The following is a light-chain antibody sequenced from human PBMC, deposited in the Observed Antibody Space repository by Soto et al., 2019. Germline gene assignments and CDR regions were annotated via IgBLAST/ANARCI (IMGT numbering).Light chain of an antibody. V-gene: IGKV1-39*01. J-gene: IGKJ4*01. CDR3: QQSYSTPLT. Sequence: DIQMTQSPSSLSASVGDRVTITCRASQSISSYLNWYQQKPGKAPKLLIDAASSVQSGVPSRFSGSGSGTDFTLTISSLHPEDFSTYYCQQSYSTPLTFGGGTKVEIK. CDR1: QSISSY. CDR2: AAS.